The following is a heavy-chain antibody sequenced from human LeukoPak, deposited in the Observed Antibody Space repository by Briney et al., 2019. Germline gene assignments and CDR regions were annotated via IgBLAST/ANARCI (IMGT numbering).Heavy chain of an antibody. CDR1: GFTFSSYG. Sequence: GSLRLSCAASGFTFSSYGMHWVRQAPGKGLEWVAVIWYDGSNKYYADSVKGRFTISRDNSRNTLYLQMNSLRAEDTAVYYCVRELPPVVQYYFDYWGPGTLVTVSS. D-gene: IGHD3-22*01. V-gene: IGHV3-33*01. J-gene: IGHJ4*02. CDR3: VRELPPVVQYYFDY. CDR2: IWYDGSNK.